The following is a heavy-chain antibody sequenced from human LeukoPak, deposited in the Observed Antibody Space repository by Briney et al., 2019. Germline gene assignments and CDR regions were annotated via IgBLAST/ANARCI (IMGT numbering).Heavy chain of an antibody. V-gene: IGHV3-23*01. CDR2: ISGSGGST. J-gene: IGHJ6*02. CDR3: AKDLAAHYYYGMDV. D-gene: IGHD6-25*01. CDR1: GFTFSSYA. Sequence: GGSLRLSCAASGFTFSSYAMSWVRQAPGKGLEWVSAISGSGGSTCYADSVKGRFTISRDNSKNTLYLQMNSLRAEDTAVYYCAKDLAAHYYYGMDVWGQGTTVTVSS.